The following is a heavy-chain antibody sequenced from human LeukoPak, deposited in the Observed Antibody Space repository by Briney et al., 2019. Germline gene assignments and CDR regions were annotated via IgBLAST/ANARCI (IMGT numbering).Heavy chain of an antibody. J-gene: IGHJ4*02. Sequence: GGSLRLSCAASGFTFSSYGMHWVRQAPGKGLEWVAVISYDGSNKYYADSVKGRFTISRDNSKNTLYLQMNSLRAEDTAVYYCAKDRAFFRSGYYFDYWGQGTLVTVSS. CDR3: AKDRAFFRSGYYFDY. V-gene: IGHV3-30*18. CDR2: ISYDGSNK. CDR1: GFTFSSYG. D-gene: IGHD3-22*01.